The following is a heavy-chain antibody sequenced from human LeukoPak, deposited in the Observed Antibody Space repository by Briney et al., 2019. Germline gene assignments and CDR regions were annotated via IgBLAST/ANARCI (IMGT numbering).Heavy chain of an antibody. CDR3: ARSRAYSGYDLGY. CDR2: INSDGSST. CDR1: GFNFSRYW. Sequence: GGSLRLSCAASGFNFSRYWMHWVRQAPGKGLVWVSRINSDGSSTSYADSVKGRFTISRDNAKNTLYLQMNSLRAEDTAVYYSARSRAYSGYDLGYWGQGTLVTVSS. V-gene: IGHV3-74*01. D-gene: IGHD5-12*01. J-gene: IGHJ4*02.